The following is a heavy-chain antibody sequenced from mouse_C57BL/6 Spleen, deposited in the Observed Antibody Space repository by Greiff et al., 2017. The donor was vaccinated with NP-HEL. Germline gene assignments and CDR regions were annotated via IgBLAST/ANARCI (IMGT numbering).Heavy chain of an antibody. CDR2: INPSNGGT. CDR3: ARGYDGYLCYFDY. J-gene: IGHJ2*01. CDR1: GYTFTSYW. D-gene: IGHD2-3*01. V-gene: IGHV1-53*01. Sequence: GQLQQPGTELVKPGASVKLSCKASGYTFTSYWMHWVKQRPGQGLEWIGNINPSNGGTNYNEKFKSKATLTVDKSSSTAYMQLSSLTSEDSAIYYCARGYDGYLCYFDYWGQGTTLTVSS.